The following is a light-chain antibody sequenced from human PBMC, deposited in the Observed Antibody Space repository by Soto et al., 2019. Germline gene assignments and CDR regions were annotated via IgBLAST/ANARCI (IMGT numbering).Light chain of an antibody. J-gene: IGKJ2*01. CDR3: QQYNKWPPVYT. CDR2: DAS. Sequence: EIVMTQSPDILSVSPGERATLSCRASQSVSSSLAWYQQKPGQAPRLLIYDASTRATGIPARFSGSGSGTEFTLTISSLQSEDFALYYCQQYNKWPPVYTLGQGTKLESK. V-gene: IGKV3D-15*01. CDR1: QSVSSS.